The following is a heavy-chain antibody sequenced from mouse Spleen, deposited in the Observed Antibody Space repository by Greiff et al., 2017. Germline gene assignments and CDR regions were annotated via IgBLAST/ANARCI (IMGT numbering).Heavy chain of an antibody. Sequence: EVKVEESGGGLVKPGGSLKLSCAASGFTFSSYAMSWVRQTPEKRLEWVATISSGGSYTYYPDSVKGRFTISRDNAKNTLYLQMSSLRSEDTAMYYCARRGITEYFDVWGAGTTVTVS. CDR1: GFTFSSYA. CDR3: ARRGITEYFDV. D-gene: IGHD2-4*01. CDR2: ISSGGSYT. V-gene: IGHV5-9-1*01. J-gene: IGHJ1*01.